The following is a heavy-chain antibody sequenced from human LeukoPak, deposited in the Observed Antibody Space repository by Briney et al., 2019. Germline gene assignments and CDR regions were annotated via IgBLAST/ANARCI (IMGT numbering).Heavy chain of an antibody. CDR1: GGSISSGSYY. D-gene: IGHD3-22*01. V-gene: IGHV4-61*02. J-gene: IGHJ6*03. CDR3: ARGPYYYDSSGYYPPMYYYYYYYMDV. Sequence: SETLSLTCTVSGGSISSGSYYWSWIRQPAGKGLEWIGRICTSGSTNYNPSLKSRVTISVDTSKNQFSLKLSSLTAADTAVHYCARGPYYYDSSGYYPPMYYYYYYYMDVWGKGTTVTISS. CDR2: ICTSGST.